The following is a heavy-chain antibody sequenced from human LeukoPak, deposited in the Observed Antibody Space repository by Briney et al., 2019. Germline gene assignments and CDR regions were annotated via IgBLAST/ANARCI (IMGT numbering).Heavy chain of an antibody. V-gene: IGHV4-39*01. CDR3: ARTPWGYGMDV. Sequence: SETLSLTCTVSGGSIRSSYYYWGWIRQPPGKGLEWIGSIYDSGSTYYDPSLKSRVTISVDTSKNQFSLKLNSVTAADTAVYYCARTPWGYGMDVWGQGTTVTVSS. CDR1: GGSIRSSYYY. CDR2: IYDSGST. D-gene: IGHD3-16*01. J-gene: IGHJ6*02.